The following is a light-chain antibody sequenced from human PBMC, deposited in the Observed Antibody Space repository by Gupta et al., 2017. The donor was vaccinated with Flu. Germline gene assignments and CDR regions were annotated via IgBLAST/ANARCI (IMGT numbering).Light chain of an antibody. CDR3: QQYYNWWS. J-gene: IGKJ1*01. Sequence: VSLGERATINCESSRSVLYNSNNKNYLAWYQQKPRQPPKLLIYWASTRESGVPDRFSGGGSGTDFTLTISSLQTEDVAIYYCQQYYNWWSFGQGTKVEIK. CDR2: WAS. V-gene: IGKV4-1*01. CDR1: RSVLYNSNNKNY.